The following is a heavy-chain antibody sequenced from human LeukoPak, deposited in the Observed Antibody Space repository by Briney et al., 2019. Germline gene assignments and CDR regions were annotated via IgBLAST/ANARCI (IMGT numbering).Heavy chain of an antibody. Sequence: SETLSLTCTVSGGSISSYWSWIRQSPGKGLEWIGYIYFTGTTNYNPSLKSRLTISIDTSRNQFSLKLSSATAADTAVYYCARLTSRGGYYFDYWGQGTLVTVSS. CDR1: GGSISSY. J-gene: IGHJ4*02. D-gene: IGHD4-23*01. CDR2: IYFTGTT. V-gene: IGHV4-59*01. CDR3: ARLTSRGGYYFDY.